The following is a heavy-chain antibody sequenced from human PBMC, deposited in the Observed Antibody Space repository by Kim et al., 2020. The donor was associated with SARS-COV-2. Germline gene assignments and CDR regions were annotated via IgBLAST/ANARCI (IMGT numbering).Heavy chain of an antibody. V-gene: IGHV3-30*01. CDR3: ARDSGSWYFYYYFDY. D-gene: IGHD6-13*01. J-gene: IGHJ4*02. Sequence: DAVKRRFTISRDNSKNTLYLQMNSLRAEDTAVYYCARDSGSWYFYYYFDYWGQGTLVTVSS.